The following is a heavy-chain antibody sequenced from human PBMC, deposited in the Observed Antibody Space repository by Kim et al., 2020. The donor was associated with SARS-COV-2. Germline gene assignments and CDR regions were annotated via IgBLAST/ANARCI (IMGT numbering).Heavy chain of an antibody. V-gene: IGHV3-48*04. CDR2: ISSSSNTI. Sequence: GGSLRLSCAASGFTFNTYSMNWVRQAPGKGLEWVSYISSSSNTIYYAASVKGRFTISRDNAKNSLFLQMNSLRAEDTAVYYCARGVFQRAAAGFDYWGQGTLVTVSS. D-gene: IGHD6-13*01. CDR3: ARGVFQRAAAGFDY. CDR1: GFTFNTYS. J-gene: IGHJ4*02.